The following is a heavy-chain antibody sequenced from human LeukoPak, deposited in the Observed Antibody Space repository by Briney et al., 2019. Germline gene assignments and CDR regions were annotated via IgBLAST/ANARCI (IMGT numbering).Heavy chain of an antibody. CDR2: IYYSGST. V-gene: IGHV4-30-4*01. Sequence: SETLSLTCTVSGGSISSSSYYWSWIRQPPGKGLEWIGYIYYSGSTYYNPSLKSRVTISVDTSKNQFSLKLSSVTAADTAVYYCARALRGDSSGEYFDYWGQGTLVTVSS. J-gene: IGHJ4*02. D-gene: IGHD3-22*01. CDR1: GGSISSSSYY. CDR3: ARALRGDSSGEYFDY.